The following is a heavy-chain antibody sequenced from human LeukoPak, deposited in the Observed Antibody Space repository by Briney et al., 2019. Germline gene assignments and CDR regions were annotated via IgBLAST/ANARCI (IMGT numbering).Heavy chain of an antibody. CDR2: INHSGST. V-gene: IGHV4-34*01. CDR3: AREMATNHIDY. J-gene: IGHJ4*02. D-gene: IGHD5-24*01. Sequence: SETLSLTCAVYGGSFSGYYWSWIRQPPGKGLEWIGEINHSGSTNYNPPLKSRVTISVDTSKNQFSLKLSSVTAADTAVYYCAREMATNHIDYWGQGTLVTVSS. CDR1: GGSFSGYY.